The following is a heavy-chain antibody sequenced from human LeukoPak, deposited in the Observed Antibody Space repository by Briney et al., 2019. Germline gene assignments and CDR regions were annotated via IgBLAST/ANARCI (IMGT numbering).Heavy chain of an antibody. CDR3: ARDPAKGSSRPRWDY. D-gene: IGHD1-26*01. CDR2: INPNSGGT. CDR1: GYTFTGYY. V-gene: IGHV1-2*02. J-gene: IGHJ4*02. Sequence: ASVKVSCKASGYTFTGYYMHWVRQAPGQGLEWMGWINPNSGGTNYAQKFQGRVTMTRDTSISTAYMELSRLRSDDTAVYYCARDPAKGSSRPRWDYWGQGTLVTVSS.